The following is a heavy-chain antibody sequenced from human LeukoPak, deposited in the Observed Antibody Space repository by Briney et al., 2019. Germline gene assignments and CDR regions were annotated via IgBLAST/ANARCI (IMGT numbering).Heavy chain of an antibody. V-gene: IGHV4-59*01. J-gene: IGHJ4*02. D-gene: IGHD6-13*01. Sequence: KTSETLSLTCTVSGGSISSYYWSWIRQPPGKGLEWIGYIYYSGSTNYNPSLKSRVTISVDTSKNQFSLKLSSVTAAGTAVYYCARVIIAAAGTQDQYYFDYWGQGTLVTVSS. CDR1: GGSISSYY. CDR2: IYYSGST. CDR3: ARVIIAAAGTQDQYYFDY.